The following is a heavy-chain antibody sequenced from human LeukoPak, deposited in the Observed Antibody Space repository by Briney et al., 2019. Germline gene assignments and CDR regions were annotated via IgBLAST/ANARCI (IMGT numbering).Heavy chain of an antibody. CDR2: IYSDGST. D-gene: IGHD1-14*01. CDR1: GLIVSRNY. Sequence: GGSLRLSCAAPGLIVSRNYMTWVRQASGKGLEWLSVIYSDGSTHYADSVKGRFIISRDNSKNTLYLQMNALRAEDTAVYYCARVTPPTDWGQGTLVTVSS. CDR3: ARVTPPTD. J-gene: IGHJ4*02. V-gene: IGHV3-66*01.